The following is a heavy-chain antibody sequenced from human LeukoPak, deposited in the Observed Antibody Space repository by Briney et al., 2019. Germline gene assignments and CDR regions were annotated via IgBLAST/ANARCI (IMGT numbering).Heavy chain of an antibody. Sequence: SETLSLTCTVSGGSISSYYWSWIRQPPGKGLEWIGYIYYSGSTNYNPSLKSRVTISVDTSKNQFSLKLSSVTAADTAVYYCARDHPSSSPWDGYNYGGWFDPWGQGTLVTVSS. J-gene: IGHJ5*02. CDR2: IYYSGST. CDR1: GGSISSYY. CDR3: ARDHPSSSPWDGYNYGGWFDP. D-gene: IGHD5-24*01. V-gene: IGHV4-59*01.